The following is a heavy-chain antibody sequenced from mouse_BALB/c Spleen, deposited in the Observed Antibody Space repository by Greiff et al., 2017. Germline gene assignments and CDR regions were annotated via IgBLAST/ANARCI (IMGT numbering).Heavy chain of an antibody. CDR3: NAYYGSSPAY. D-gene: IGHD1-1*01. Sequence: EVKLMESGAELVRSGASVKLSCTASGFNIKDYYMHWVKQRPEQGLEWIGWIDPENGDTEYAPKFQGKATMTADTSSNTAYLQLSSLTSEDTAVYYCNAYYGSSPAYWGQGTLVTVSA. V-gene: IGHV14-4*02. CDR2: IDPENGDT. CDR1: GFNIKDYY. J-gene: IGHJ3*01.